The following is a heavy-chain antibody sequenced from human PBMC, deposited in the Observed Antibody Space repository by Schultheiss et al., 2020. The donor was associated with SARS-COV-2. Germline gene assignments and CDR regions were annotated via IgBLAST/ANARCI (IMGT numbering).Heavy chain of an antibody. V-gene: IGHV4-34*01. CDR1: GFTFSSYA. CDR2: INHSGST. J-gene: IGHJ5*02. Sequence: GSLRLSCAASGFTFSSYAMSWIRQPPGKGLEWIGEINHSGSTNYNPSLKSRVTISVDTSKNQFSLKLSSVTAADTAVYYCARETMYNWFDPWGQGTLVTVSS. CDR3: ARETMYNWFDP. D-gene: IGHD3-10*02.